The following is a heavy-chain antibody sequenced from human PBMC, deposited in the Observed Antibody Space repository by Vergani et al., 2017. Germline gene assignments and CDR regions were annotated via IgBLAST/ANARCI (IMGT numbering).Heavy chain of an antibody. CDR2: ISGTGGFT. Sequence: EVRLLESGGDLLQSGESLKISCAASGFSFKDYAMSWVRLAPGKGLEWVSGISGTGGFTFYADSVKGRFTISRDNYKNTLYLQMSSLRADDTAVYYCAKSASVSMSLPNWFESWGQGTHVTVS. CDR3: AKSASVSMSLPNWFES. V-gene: IGHV3-23*01. J-gene: IGHJ5*01. CDR1: GFSFKDYA.